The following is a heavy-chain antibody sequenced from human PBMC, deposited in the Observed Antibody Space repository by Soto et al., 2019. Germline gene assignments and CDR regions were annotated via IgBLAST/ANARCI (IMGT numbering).Heavy chain of an antibody. V-gene: IGHV1-69*08. CDR3: ARGGKLGGDLDV. Sequence: QVQLVQSGAEVKKPGSSVKVSCKASGGTFGRYTLSWVRQAPGQGLEWMGWIIPILETANYARRFQGRLTIPADTSAGTAYIDLSGLKSDDTGVYYCARGGKLGGDLDVSGKGKPVTVSS. CDR2: IIPILETA. J-gene: IGHJ6*04. D-gene: IGHD3-10*01. CDR1: GGTFGRYT.